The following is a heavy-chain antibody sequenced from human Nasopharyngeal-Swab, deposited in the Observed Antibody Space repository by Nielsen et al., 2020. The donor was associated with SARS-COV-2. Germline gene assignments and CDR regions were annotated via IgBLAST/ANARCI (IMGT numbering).Heavy chain of an antibody. CDR2: VYVNGTT. CDR1: GFTVSRNH. CDR3: AKDVQGDGYSLCDI. V-gene: IGHV3-53*01. J-gene: IGHJ3*02. Sequence: LSLTCAASGFTVSRNHMNWVRQAPGKGLEWVSVVYVNGTTSYADSVKGRFTISRDSSRNTLYLQMNGLIAGDTAVYFCAKDVQGDGYSLCDIWGQGTMVTVSS. D-gene: IGHD5-24*01.